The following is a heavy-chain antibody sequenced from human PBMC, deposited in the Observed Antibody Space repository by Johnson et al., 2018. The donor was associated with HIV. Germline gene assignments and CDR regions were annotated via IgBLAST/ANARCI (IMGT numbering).Heavy chain of an antibody. CDR1: GFTFSNYA. CDR3: AVTVQSSGWFGGDDALDI. Sequence: QVQLVESGGGVVQPGRSLRLSCAASGFTFSNYAMHWVRQAPGKGLEWVAVIWYNGSNKYYADFVKGRFTISRDNSKNTLYLQMNSLRAEDTALYDCAVTVQSSGWFGGDDALDIWCQGTMVTGSS. CDR2: IWYNGSNK. V-gene: IGHV3-30*19. J-gene: IGHJ3*02. D-gene: IGHD6-19*01.